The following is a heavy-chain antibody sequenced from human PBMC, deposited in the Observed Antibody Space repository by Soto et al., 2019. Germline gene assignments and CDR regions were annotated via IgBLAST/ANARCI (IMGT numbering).Heavy chain of an antibody. Sequence: QVQLVQSGAEVKKPGASVKVSCKASGYTFTSYGISWVRQAPGQGLEWMGWISAYNGNTNYAQKLQGRITMTTDTSTSTAYMELRSLRSDDTAVYYCARQYYYDSSGSPSDFDYWGQGTLVTVSS. D-gene: IGHD3-22*01. CDR2: ISAYNGNT. J-gene: IGHJ4*02. CDR1: GYTFTSYG. V-gene: IGHV1-18*01. CDR3: ARQYYYDSSGSPSDFDY.